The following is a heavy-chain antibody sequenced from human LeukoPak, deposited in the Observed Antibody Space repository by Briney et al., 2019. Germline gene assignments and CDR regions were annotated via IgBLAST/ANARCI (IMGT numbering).Heavy chain of an antibody. V-gene: IGHV3-23*01. Sequence: GGSLRLSCAASGFTFSSYAMSWVRQAPGKGLEWVSAISGSGGSTYYADSVKGRFTISRDNSKNTLYLQMNSLRAEDTVVYYCAKGQGGSYLNYYYYYMDVWGKGTTVTVSS. CDR2: ISGSGGST. D-gene: IGHD1-26*01. CDR3: AKGQGGSYLNYYYYYMDV. J-gene: IGHJ6*03. CDR1: GFTFSSYA.